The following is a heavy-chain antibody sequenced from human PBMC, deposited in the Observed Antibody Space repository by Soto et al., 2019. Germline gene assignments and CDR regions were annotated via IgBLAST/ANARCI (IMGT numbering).Heavy chain of an antibody. CDR3: AREWGLLPYYVMNV. D-gene: IGHD7-27*01. V-gene: IGHV4-61*03. Sequence: LSLTCIVSGDSVTSGSYYWTWLRQPPGKGLEWIGYISYTGRTKYNPSLQSRVTISVDTSKNDFSLNLSSVTAADTAVYFCAREWGLLPYYVMNVWGQGTAVTVSS. CDR2: ISYTGRT. J-gene: IGHJ6*02. CDR1: GDSVTSGSYY.